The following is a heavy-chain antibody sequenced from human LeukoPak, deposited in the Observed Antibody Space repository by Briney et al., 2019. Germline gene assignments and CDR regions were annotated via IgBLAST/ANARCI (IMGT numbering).Heavy chain of an antibody. CDR2: IDWDDDK. D-gene: IGHD2-21*01. Sequence: SGPVLVKPTQTLTLTCTFSGFSLSTSGMCVSWIRQPPGKALEWLARIDWDDDKFYSTSLKTRLTISKDTSKNQVVLTMTNMDPVDTATYYCARIGDCGGDCYVDYWGQGTLVTVSS. CDR3: ARIGDCGGDCYVDY. J-gene: IGHJ4*02. CDR1: GFSLSTSGMC. V-gene: IGHV2-70*16.